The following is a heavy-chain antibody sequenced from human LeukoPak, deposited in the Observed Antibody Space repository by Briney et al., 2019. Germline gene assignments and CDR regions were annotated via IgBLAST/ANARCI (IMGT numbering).Heavy chain of an antibody. V-gene: IGHV4-31*03. J-gene: IGHJ5*02. Sequence: PSETLSLTCTVSGDSISSGGYYWSWIRQHPGKGLEWIGYIHYSGSTYYNPSLRSRVTISIDTSKNQFSLKLSSVTAADTAVYYCARDRVRGIFTYAGFDPWGQGTLVTVSP. CDR1: GDSISSGGYY. CDR2: IHYSGST. D-gene: IGHD3-10*01. CDR3: ARDRVRGIFTYAGFDP.